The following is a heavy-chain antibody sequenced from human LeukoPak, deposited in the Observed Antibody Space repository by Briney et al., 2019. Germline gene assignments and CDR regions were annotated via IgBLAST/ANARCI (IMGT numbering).Heavy chain of an antibody. Sequence: GGSLRLSCAASGFTFSSYWMHWVRQAPGKGLVWVPRINTDGSSTSYADSVKGRFTISRDNAKNTLYLQMNSLRAEDTAVYYCARDRNWNQFFDYWGQGTLVTVSS. CDR1: GFTFSSYW. V-gene: IGHV3-74*01. CDR2: INTDGSST. D-gene: IGHD1-20*01. J-gene: IGHJ4*02. CDR3: ARDRNWNQFFDY.